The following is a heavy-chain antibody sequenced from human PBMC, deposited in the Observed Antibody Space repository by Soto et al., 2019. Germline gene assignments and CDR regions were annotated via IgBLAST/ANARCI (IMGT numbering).Heavy chain of an antibody. Sequence: EVQLVESGGGLVQPGGSLRLSCAASGFTVSSNYMSWVRQAPGKGLEWVSVIYSGGSAYYADSVKGRFTISRDNSKNTLYLQMHSLRAEDTAGYYCARHGYSYGGGYFDYWGQGTLVTVSS. V-gene: IGHV3-66*04. J-gene: IGHJ4*02. CDR3: ARHGYSYGGGYFDY. D-gene: IGHD5-18*01. CDR1: GFTVSSNY. CDR2: IYSGGSA.